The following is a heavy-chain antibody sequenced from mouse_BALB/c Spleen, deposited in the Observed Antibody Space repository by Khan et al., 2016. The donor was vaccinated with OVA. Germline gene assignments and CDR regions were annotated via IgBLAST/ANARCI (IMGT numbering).Heavy chain of an antibody. CDR2: INPTSGYT. Sequence: QVQLQQSGAELAKPGASVKMSCKASGYTFTSYWMHWIKQRPGQGLEWIGYINPTSGYTDYNQKFKDKATLTADKSSSTAYMQLSSLTSDDSAVYYCARDRIDYWGQGTALTVSP. CDR3: ARDRIDY. V-gene: IGHV1-7*01. CDR1: GYTFTSYW. J-gene: IGHJ2*01.